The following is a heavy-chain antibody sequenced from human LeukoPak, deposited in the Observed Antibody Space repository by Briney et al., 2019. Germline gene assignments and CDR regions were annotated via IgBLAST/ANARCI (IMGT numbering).Heavy chain of an antibody. CDR2: INPSGGTT. CDR3: ARARGHLGYSSSWYTFDY. D-gene: IGHD6-13*01. CDR1: GYTFTSYY. Sequence: ASVKVSCKASGYTFTSYYMHWVRQAPGQGLEWMGIINPSGGTTNYAQEFQGRVTMTRDTSTSTVYMELSSLRSEDTAVYYCARARGHLGYSSSWYTFDYWGQGTLVTVSS. J-gene: IGHJ4*02. V-gene: IGHV1-46*01.